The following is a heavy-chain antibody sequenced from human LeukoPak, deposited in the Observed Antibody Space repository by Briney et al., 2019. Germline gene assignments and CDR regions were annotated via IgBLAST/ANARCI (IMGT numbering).Heavy chain of an antibody. J-gene: IGHJ4*02. Sequence: ASVKGSCKASGYHFTSYGISWGGQAPGQGLEWIGWISAYNGNTNYAQKLQGRVTMTTDTSTSTAYMELRSLRSDDTAVYYCARDQSSGSYLCDFWGQGTLVTVSS. V-gene: IGHV1-18*01. CDR2: ISAYNGNT. CDR1: GYHFTSYG. CDR3: ARDQSSGSYLCDF. D-gene: IGHD1-26*01.